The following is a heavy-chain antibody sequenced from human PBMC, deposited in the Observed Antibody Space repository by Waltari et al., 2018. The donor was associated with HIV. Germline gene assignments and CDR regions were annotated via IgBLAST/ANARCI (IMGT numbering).Heavy chain of an antibody. Sequence: QVQLQESGPGLVKPSETLSLPCAVSGYSIRSGYYWGWIRPPPGKGLEWIGSIYHSGSTYYNPSLKSRVTISVDTSKNQFSLKLSSVTAADTAVYYCARVYGYSGSYPGAPDDYWGQGTLVTVSS. D-gene: IGHD1-26*01. CDR1: GYSIRSGYY. CDR2: IYHSGST. CDR3: ARVYGYSGSYPGAPDDY. J-gene: IGHJ4*02. V-gene: IGHV4-38-2*01.